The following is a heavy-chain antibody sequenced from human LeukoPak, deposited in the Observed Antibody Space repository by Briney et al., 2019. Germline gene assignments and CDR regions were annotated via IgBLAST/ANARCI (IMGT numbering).Heavy chain of an antibody. D-gene: IGHD3-10*01. CDR2: ISSSGSTI. J-gene: IGHJ4*02. V-gene: IGHV3-11*01. Sequence: GGSLRLSCAASGFTFSDYYMSWIRQAPGKGLEWVSYISSSGSTIYYADSVKGRFTISRDNAKNSLYLQMNSLRAEDTVVYYCARERAMVRGVLLFWGQGTLVTVSS. CDR1: GFTFSDYY. CDR3: ARERAMVRGVLLF.